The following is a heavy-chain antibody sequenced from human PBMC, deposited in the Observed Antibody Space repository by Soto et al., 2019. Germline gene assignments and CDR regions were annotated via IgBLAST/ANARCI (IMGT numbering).Heavy chain of an antibody. CDR3: GRLWDYYYYYGMDV. Sequence: PGGSLRLSCAASGFTFSSYSMNWVRQAPGKGLEWVSSISNSSSYIYYADSVKGRFTISRDNAKNSLYLQMNSLRAEDTAVYYCGRLWDYYYYYGMDVWGQGTTVTVSS. CDR2: ISNSSSYI. V-gene: IGHV3-21*01. J-gene: IGHJ6*02. CDR1: GFTFSSYS. D-gene: IGHD1-26*01.